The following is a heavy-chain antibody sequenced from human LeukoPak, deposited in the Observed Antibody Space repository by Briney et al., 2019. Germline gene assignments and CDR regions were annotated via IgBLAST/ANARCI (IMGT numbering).Heavy chain of an antibody. Sequence: SETLSLTCTVSGGSISSYYWSWIRQPPGKGLEWIGYIYYSGSTNYNPSLKSRVTISVDTSKNQSSLKLSSVTAADTAVYYCARVGMVRGVKRYYYYMDVWGKGTTVTISS. CDR1: GGSISSYY. V-gene: IGHV4-59*01. J-gene: IGHJ6*03. D-gene: IGHD3-10*01. CDR2: IYYSGST. CDR3: ARVGMVRGVKRYYYYMDV.